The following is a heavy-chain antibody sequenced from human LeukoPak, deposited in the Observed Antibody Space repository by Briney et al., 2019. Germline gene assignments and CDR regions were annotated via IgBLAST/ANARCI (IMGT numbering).Heavy chain of an antibody. CDR2: INRSGGI. J-gene: IGHJ2*01. CDR1: GGSFSGYY. V-gene: IGHV4-34*01. CDR3: ARDSRLHYDILTGYYDNYWYFDL. D-gene: IGHD3-9*01. Sequence: PSETLSLTCAIYGGSFSGYYRSWIRQPPGKGLELIGEINRSGGIEYNPSLKSRVTISADTSKNQFFLNLNSVTAADTAVYYCARDSRLHYDILTGYYDNYWYFDLWGRGTLVTVSS.